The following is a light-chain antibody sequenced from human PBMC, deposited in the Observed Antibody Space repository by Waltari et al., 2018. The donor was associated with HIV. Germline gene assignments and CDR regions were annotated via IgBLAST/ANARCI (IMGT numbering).Light chain of an antibody. J-gene: IGLJ3*02. V-gene: IGLV1-47*01. Sequence: QSVLTQPPSASGTPGQGVTISCVGDSSNIGSNYVYWYQQLPGTAPKVLIYRNNQRPAGVPDRFSGSKSGASASLTISGLRSADEAVYFCATRDGILKVFGGGTKLTVL. CDR3: ATRDGILKV. CDR1: SSNIGSNY. CDR2: RNN.